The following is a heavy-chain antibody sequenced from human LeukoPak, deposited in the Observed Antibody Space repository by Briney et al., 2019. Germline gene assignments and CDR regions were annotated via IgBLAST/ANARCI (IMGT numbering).Heavy chain of an antibody. D-gene: IGHD1-26*01. CDR3: ARDPSGSCTFDI. J-gene: IGHJ3*02. V-gene: IGHV3-20*04. CDR1: GFTFDDYG. CDR2: IHWNGGTT. Sequence: PGGSLRLSCAASGFTFDDYGMSWVRQAPGKGLEWVSGIHWNGGTTGYADSVKGRFTISRDNAKNSLYLQMNSLRAEDTAAYYCARDPSGSCTFDIWGQGTMVTVSS.